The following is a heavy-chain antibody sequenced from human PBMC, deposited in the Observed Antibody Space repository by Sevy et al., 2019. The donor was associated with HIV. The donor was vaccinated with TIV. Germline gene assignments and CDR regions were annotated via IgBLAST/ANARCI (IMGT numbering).Heavy chain of an antibody. Sequence: GGSLRLSCAASGFTFSSYSMNWVRQAPGKGLEWVSYISSSSSTIYYADSVKGRFTISRDNAKNSLYLQMNSLRDEDTAVYYCGRGLGYYYDSSGPKGAFDIWGQGTMVTVSS. CDR1: GFTFSSYS. CDR3: GRGLGYYYDSSGPKGAFDI. V-gene: IGHV3-48*02. J-gene: IGHJ3*02. CDR2: ISSSSSTI. D-gene: IGHD3-22*01.